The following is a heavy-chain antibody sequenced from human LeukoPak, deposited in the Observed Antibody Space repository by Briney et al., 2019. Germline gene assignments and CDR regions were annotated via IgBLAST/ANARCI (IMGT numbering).Heavy chain of an antibody. CDR2: INPNSGGT. Sequence: ASVKVSCKASGYTFTGYYMHWVRQAPGQGLEWMGWINPNSGGTNYAQKFQGRVTMTRDTSTSTVYMELSSLRSEDTAVYYCARGDLYGYYLMFDYWGQGTLVTVSS. V-gene: IGHV1-2*02. CDR1: GYTFTGYY. J-gene: IGHJ4*02. CDR3: ARGDLYGYYLMFDY. D-gene: IGHD3-3*01.